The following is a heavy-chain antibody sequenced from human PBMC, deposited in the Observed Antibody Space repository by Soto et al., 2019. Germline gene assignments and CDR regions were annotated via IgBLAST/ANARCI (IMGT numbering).Heavy chain of an antibody. CDR2: IYYSGST. V-gene: IGHV4-31*01. CDR1: GGSISSGGYY. Sequence: QVQLQESGPGLVKPSQTLSLTCTVSGGSISSGGYYWSWIRQHPGKGLEWIGYIYYSGSTYYNPSSKSPFTRSVNTPKNQFPLKLSSVTAADTAVYYCARVGITMVRGVRDWGQGALVTVSS. D-gene: IGHD3-10*01. CDR3: ARVGITMVRGVRD. J-gene: IGHJ4*02.